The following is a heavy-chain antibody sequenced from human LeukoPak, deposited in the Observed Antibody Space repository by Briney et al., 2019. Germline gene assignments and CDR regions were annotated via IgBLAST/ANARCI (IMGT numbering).Heavy chain of an antibody. CDR1: GGSVSSGSYY. D-gene: IGHD6-6*01. CDR3: AREGHSSSLDY. V-gene: IGHV4-61*01. Sequence: SEALSLTCTVSGGSVSSGSYYWSWIRQPPGKGLEWIGYIYYSGSTNYNPSLMSRVTISVDTSKNQFSLKLSSVTAADTAVYYCAREGHSSSLDYWGQGTLVTVSS. J-gene: IGHJ4*02. CDR2: IYYSGST.